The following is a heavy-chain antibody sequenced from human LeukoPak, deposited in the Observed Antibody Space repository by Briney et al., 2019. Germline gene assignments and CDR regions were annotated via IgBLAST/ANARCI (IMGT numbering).Heavy chain of an antibody. CDR2: IRYDGSNK. CDR3: AKDQAYYDFWSGLDY. J-gene: IGHJ4*02. CDR1: GFTFSSYG. Sequence: GGSLRLSCAASGFTFSSYGMHWVRQAPGKGLEWVAFIRYDGSNKYYADSVKGRFTTSRDNSKNTLYLQMNSLRAGDTAVYYCAKDQAYYDFWSGLDYWGQGTLVTVSS. V-gene: IGHV3-30*02. D-gene: IGHD3-3*01.